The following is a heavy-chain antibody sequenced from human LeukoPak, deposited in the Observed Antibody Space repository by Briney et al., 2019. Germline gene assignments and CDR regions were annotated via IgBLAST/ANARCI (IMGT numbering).Heavy chain of an antibody. D-gene: IGHD5-18*01. Sequence: GGSLRLSCAASGITVSTNYMSWVRQAPGKGLEWVSIIYSGGATFYADSVKGRFTISRENSKNTLWLQMNSLRAEDTAVYYCARRKDIAMVFDYWGQATLVTVSS. CDR3: ARRKDIAMVFDY. J-gene: IGHJ4*02. CDR2: IYSGGAT. CDR1: GITVSTNY. V-gene: IGHV3-53*01.